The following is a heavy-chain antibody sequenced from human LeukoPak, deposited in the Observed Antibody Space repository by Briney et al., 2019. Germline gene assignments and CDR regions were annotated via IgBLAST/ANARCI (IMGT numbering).Heavy chain of an antibody. CDR1: GYSFTSYW. V-gene: IGHV5-51*01. CDR2: IYPGDSDT. J-gene: IGHJ4*02. D-gene: IGHD3-9*01. CDR3: ARAFYHGILTGYPTGFDY. Sequence: GESLKISCKGSGYSFTSYWIGWVRPMPGKGLEWMGIIYPGDSDTRYSPSFQGQVTISADKSISTAYLQWSSLKASDTAMYYCARAFYHGILTGYPTGFDYWGQGTLVTVSS.